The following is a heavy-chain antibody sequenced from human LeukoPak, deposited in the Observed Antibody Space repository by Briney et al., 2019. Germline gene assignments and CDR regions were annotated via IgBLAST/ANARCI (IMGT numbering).Heavy chain of an antibody. Sequence: SSETLSLTCTVSGDSINSSSYFWGWIRQPPGKGLEWIGSIYYSGSTYYNPSLKSRVTISVDTSKNQFSLKLRSVTAADTAVYYCARRYPRSGSGSLRYFDYWGQRTLVTVSS. CDR2: IYYSGST. CDR1: GDSINSSSYF. CDR3: ARRYPRSGSGSLRYFDY. D-gene: IGHD1-26*01. V-gene: IGHV4-39*01. J-gene: IGHJ4*02.